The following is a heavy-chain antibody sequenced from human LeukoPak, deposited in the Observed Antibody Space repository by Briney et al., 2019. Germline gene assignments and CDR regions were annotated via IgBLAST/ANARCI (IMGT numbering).Heavy chain of an antibody. D-gene: IGHD2-15*01. CDR3: ARAGCSGGSCYQSRGAFDI. Sequence: SETLSLTCTVSGGSISSTSSYWGWIRQPPGKGLEWIATIYYSGSTYYNASLKSRITIAVDTSKSQFSLKLTSVTAADTAVYYCARAGCSGGSCYQSRGAFDIWGQGTMVTVSS. V-gene: IGHV4-39*07. J-gene: IGHJ3*02. CDR1: GGSISSTSSY. CDR2: IYYSGST.